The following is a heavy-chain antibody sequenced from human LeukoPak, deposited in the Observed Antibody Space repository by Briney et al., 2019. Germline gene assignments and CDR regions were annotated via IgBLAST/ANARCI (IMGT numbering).Heavy chain of an antibody. D-gene: IGHD2-2*01. CDR1: GFTFSGSA. J-gene: IGHJ4*02. CDR2: ISGNGAAT. Sequence: PGGSLRLSCAASGFTFSGSAMSWVRQAPGKGLEWVSAISGNGAATFYADSVKGRFTISRDNSKNTLYLQMNSLKVEDTALYYCAKDGQEYQLLPPYYFDYWGQGTLVTVSS. V-gene: IGHV3-23*01. CDR3: AKDGQEYQLLPPYYFDY.